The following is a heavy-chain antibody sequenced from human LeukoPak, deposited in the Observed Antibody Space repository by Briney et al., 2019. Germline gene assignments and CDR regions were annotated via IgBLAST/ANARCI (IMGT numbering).Heavy chain of an antibody. Sequence: ASVKVSCKASGYTFTSHGISWVRQAPGQGLEWMGWISTYNGNTNYAQKLQGRVSMTTDTSTSTAYMDLRSLRSDDTAVYYCARDGYYDILTGYWYYYYMDVWGKGTTVTISS. J-gene: IGHJ6*03. CDR1: GYTFTSHG. CDR2: ISTYNGNT. V-gene: IGHV1-18*01. D-gene: IGHD3-9*01. CDR3: ARDGYYDILTGYWYYYYMDV.